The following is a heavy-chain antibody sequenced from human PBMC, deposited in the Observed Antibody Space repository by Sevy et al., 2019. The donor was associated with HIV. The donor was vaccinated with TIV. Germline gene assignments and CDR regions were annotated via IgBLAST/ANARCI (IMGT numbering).Heavy chain of an antibody. D-gene: IGHD2-15*01. J-gene: IGHJ3*02. V-gene: IGHV3-9*01. Sequence: GGSLRLSCAASGFAFSDYAMHWVRQVPGKGLEWVSGISWNSGAIGYADSVKGRFTISRDNAKNSLHLQMNSLRVEVTALYYCGRAQGYCVINSCFGGSINAFDIWGQWTMVTVSS. CDR2: ISWNSGAI. CDR3: GRAQGYCVINSCFGGSINAFDI. CDR1: GFAFSDYA.